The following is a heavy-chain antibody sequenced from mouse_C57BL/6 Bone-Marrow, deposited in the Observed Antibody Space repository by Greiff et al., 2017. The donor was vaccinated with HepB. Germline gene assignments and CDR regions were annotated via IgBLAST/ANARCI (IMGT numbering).Heavy chain of an antibody. V-gene: IGHV14-4*01. D-gene: IGHD1-1*02. CDR2: IDPENGDT. J-gene: IGHJ2*01. CDR3: TTACGCFCDY. CDR1: GFNFKDDY. Sequence: DVKLVESGAELVRPGASVKLSCTASGFNFKDDYMHWVKQRPEQGLEWIGWIDPENGDTEYASKFQGKATITADTSSNTPYLLLSSLPSEDTSVYYCTTACGCFCDYCGRGTALTVSS.